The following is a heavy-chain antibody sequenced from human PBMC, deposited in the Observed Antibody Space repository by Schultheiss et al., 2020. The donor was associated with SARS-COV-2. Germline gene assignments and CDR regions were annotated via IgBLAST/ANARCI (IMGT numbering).Heavy chain of an antibody. CDR1: GYTFTGYY. D-gene: IGHD1-14*01. CDR2: INPNSGGT. Sequence: ASVKVSCKASGYTFTGYYMHWVRQAPGQGLEWMGWINPNSGGTNYAQKFQGWVTMTRDTSTSTVYMELSSLRSEDTAVYYCARGDVTTGYYGMDVWGQGTTVTVSS. V-gene: IGHV1-2*04. CDR3: ARGDVTTGYYGMDV. J-gene: IGHJ6*02.